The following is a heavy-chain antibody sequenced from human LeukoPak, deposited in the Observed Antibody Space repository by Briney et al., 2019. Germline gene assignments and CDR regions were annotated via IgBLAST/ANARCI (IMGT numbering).Heavy chain of an antibody. CDR2: INPNSGGT. J-gene: IGHJ6*02. V-gene: IGHV1-2*06. D-gene: IGHD2-15*01. CDR3: AREYCSGGSCYPRGGMDV. CDR1: GYTFTGYY. Sequence: ASVKVSCKASGYTFTGYYMHWVRQAPGQGLEWMGRINPNSGGTNFAQKFQGRVTMTRDTSISTAYMELSSLRSDDTAVYYCAREYCSGGSCYPRGGMDVWGQGTTVTVSS.